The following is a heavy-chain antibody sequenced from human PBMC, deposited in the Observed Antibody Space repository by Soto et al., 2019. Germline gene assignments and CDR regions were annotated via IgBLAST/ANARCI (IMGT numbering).Heavy chain of an antibody. CDR2: ISYDGSNK. J-gene: IGHJ4*02. CDR3: AKTGFDADYAFDY. CDR1: GFTFSSYG. Sequence: QVQLVESGGGVVQPGRSLRLSCAASGFTFSSYGMHWVRQAPGKGLEWVAVISYDGSNKYYADSVKGRFTISRDNSKNTLYLQMNSLRAEDTAVYYCAKTGFDADYAFDYWGQGTLVTVSS. D-gene: IGHD4-17*01. V-gene: IGHV3-30*18.